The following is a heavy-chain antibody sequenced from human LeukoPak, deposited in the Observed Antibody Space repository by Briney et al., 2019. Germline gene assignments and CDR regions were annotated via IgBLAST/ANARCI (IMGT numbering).Heavy chain of an antibody. CDR3: ARDWRYCSSTSCPNDAFDI. V-gene: IGHV3-21*01. CDR2: ISSSSSYI. J-gene: IGHJ3*02. D-gene: IGHD2-2*01. CDR1: GFTFSSYS. Sequence: GGSLRLSCAASGFTFSSYSMNWVRQAPGKGLEWVSSISSSSSYIYYADSVKGRFTISRDNAKNSLYLQMNSLRAEDTAVYYCARDWRYCSSTSCPNDAFDIWGQGTMVTVSS.